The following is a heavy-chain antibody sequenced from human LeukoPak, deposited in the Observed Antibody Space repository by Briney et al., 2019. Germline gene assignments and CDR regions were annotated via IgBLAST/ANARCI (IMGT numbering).Heavy chain of an antibody. Sequence: PSQTLSLTCTVSGGSISSGSYYWSWIRQHPGKGLEWIGLIYYSGSTYNNPSLKSRVTFSVDTSKNQFSLKLSSVNAADTAVYYCARAVYDYIWGSYRFDYWGQGTLVTVSS. V-gene: IGHV4-31*03. D-gene: IGHD3-16*02. CDR2: IYYSGST. J-gene: IGHJ4*02. CDR3: ARAVYDYIWGSYRFDY. CDR1: GGSISSGSYY.